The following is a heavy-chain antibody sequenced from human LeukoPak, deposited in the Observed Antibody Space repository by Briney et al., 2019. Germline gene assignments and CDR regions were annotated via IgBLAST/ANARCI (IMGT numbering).Heavy chain of an antibody. Sequence: GGSLRLSCAASGFTFSSYSMSWVRQAPGKGLEWVSAISGSGGSTYYADSVKGRFTISRDNSKNTLYLRMNSLRAEDTAVYYCAKDLRYSSSWCGGWGQGTLVTVSS. CDR2: ISGSGGST. CDR3: AKDLRYSSSWCGG. D-gene: IGHD6-13*01. CDR1: GFTFSSYS. V-gene: IGHV3-23*01. J-gene: IGHJ4*02.